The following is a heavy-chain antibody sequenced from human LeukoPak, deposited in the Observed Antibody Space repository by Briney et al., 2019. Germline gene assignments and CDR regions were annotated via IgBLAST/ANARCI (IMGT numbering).Heavy chain of an antibody. V-gene: IGHV4-34*01. CDR3: AREPPCEYCGGDYMYYFDY. CDR2: INHSGST. CDR1: GGSFSGYY. Sequence: SETLSLTCAVYGGSFSGYYWSWIRQPPGKGLEWIGEINHSGSTNYNPSLKSRVTISVDTSKNQFSLKLSSVTAADTAVYYCAREPPCEYCGGDYMYYFDYWGQGTLVTVSS. D-gene: IGHD2-21*02. J-gene: IGHJ4*02.